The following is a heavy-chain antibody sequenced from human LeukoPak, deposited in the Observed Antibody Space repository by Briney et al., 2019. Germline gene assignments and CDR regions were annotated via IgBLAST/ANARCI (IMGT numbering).Heavy chain of an antibody. CDR1: GFTFSSYS. V-gene: IGHV3-21*01. J-gene: IGHJ6*03. Sequence: SGGSLRLSCAASGFTFSSYSMNWVRQAPGKGLEWVSSISSSSSYIYYAYSVKGRCTISRDNATNSPYLQMNSLRAEDTAVYYCAREEEGYYYYYMDVWGKGTTVTVSS. CDR3: AREEEGYYYYYMDV. CDR2: ISSSSSYI.